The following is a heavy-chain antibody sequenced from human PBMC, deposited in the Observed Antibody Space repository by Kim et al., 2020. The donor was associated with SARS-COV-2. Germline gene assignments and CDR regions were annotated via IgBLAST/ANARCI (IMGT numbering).Heavy chain of an antibody. D-gene: IGHD1-1*01. CDR3: ARDLWTNGGMDV. Sequence: YYVDSVKGRFTISRDNAKNSLYLQMNSLRAEDTAVYYCARDLWTNGGMDVWGQGTTVTVSS. J-gene: IGHJ6*02. V-gene: IGHV3-7*03.